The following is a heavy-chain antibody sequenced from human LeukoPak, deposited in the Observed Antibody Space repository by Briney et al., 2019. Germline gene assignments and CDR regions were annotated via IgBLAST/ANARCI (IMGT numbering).Heavy chain of an antibody. CDR2: ISYDGSEK. D-gene: IGHD6-13*01. V-gene: IGHV3-30-3*01. CDR3: ARAHSSSWHNFDF. J-gene: IGHJ4*02. Sequence: PGRSLRLSCAASGLTFSSYAMHWVRQAPGKGLEWGAVISYDGSEKFYADAVKSRFTISRDNSKNTLYLEMNSLRADDTAVYYCARAHSSSWHNFDFWGQGTLVTVSS. CDR1: GLTFSSYA.